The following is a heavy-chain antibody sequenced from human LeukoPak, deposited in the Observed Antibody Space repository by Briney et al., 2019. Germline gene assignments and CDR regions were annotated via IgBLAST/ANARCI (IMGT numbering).Heavy chain of an antibody. Sequence: SETLSLTCAVYGGSFSGYYWSWIRQPPGKGLEWIGEISHSGSTNYNPSLKSRVTISVDTSKNQSSLKLSSVTAADTAVYYCARGLWGYYGAFDIWGQRTMVTVSS. J-gene: IGHJ3*02. CDR3: ARGLWGYYGAFDI. V-gene: IGHV4-34*01. CDR2: ISHSGST. D-gene: IGHD3-22*01. CDR1: GGSFSGYY.